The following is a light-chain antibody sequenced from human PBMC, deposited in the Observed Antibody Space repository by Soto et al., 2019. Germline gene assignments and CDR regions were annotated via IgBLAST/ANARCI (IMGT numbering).Light chain of an antibody. CDR3: AAWDDSLNGGV. Sequence: QSVLTQPPSVSGAPGQRVTIPCTGSSSNIGSYYDVHWYQQLPGTAPKLLIYNNNQRPSGVPDRFSGSKSGTSASLAISGLQSEDEADYYCAAWDDSLNGGVFGTGTKLTVL. J-gene: IGLJ1*01. CDR1: SSNIGSYYD. V-gene: IGLV1-44*01. CDR2: NNN.